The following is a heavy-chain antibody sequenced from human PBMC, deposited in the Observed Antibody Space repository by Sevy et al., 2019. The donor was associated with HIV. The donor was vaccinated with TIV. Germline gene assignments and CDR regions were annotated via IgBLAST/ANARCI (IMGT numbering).Heavy chain of an antibody. J-gene: IGHJ6*03. CDR1: GFTFDDFA. CDR3: VREGHYYGSGIPFVWYHYYYMDV. D-gene: IGHD3-10*01. Sequence: GGSLRLSCAASGFTFDDFAMNWVRHAPGKGLEWVSGVKWSGNATGYADSVMGRFTISRDNAKKSLYLQMNSLRAEDTATYYCVREGHYYGSGIPFVWYHYYYMDVWGKGTTVTVSS. V-gene: IGHV3-20*04. CDR2: VKWSGNAT.